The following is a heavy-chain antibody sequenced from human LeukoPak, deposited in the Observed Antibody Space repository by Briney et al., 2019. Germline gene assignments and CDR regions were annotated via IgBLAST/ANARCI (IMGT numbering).Heavy chain of an antibody. CDR3: AKGGGIHVSFDY. D-gene: IGHD3-16*01. Sequence: GGSLRLSCAASGFTVSTTYMSWVRQAPGKGLEWVSVIYSGGTTYYADSVKGRFTISRDNSKNTLFLQMNSLIAEDTAVYYCAKGGGIHVSFDYWDQGTLVTVSS. CDR1: GFTVSTTY. CDR2: IYSGGTT. V-gene: IGHV3-66*01. J-gene: IGHJ4*02.